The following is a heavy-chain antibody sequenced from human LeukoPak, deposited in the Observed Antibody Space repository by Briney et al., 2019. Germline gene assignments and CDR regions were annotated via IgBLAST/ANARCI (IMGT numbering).Heavy chain of an antibody. J-gene: IGHJ3*02. CDR1: GGSISSHY. CDR3: ARDLGAARTDAFDI. V-gene: IGHV4-59*11. CDR2: IYYSGST. Sequence: SETLSLTCTVPGGSISSHYWSWIRQPPGKGLEWIGYIYYSGSTNYNPSLKSRVTISVDTSKNQFSLKLSSVTAADTAAYYCARDLGAARTDAFDIWGQGTMVTVSS. D-gene: IGHD6-6*01.